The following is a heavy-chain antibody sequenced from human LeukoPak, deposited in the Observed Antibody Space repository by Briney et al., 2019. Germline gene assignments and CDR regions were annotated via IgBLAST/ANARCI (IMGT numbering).Heavy chain of an antibody. CDR1: GYTFTSYS. Sequence: GASVKVSCKASGYTFTSYSISWVRQAPGQGLEWMGWISADNGNTKYAQKLQGRVTVTTDTSTSTAYMELRSLRSDDTAIHYCAREVDCSTTSCYALAYYGMEVWGQGTTVTVSS. CDR3: AREVDCSTTSCYALAYYGMEV. D-gene: IGHD2-2*01. J-gene: IGHJ6*02. CDR2: ISADNGNT. V-gene: IGHV1-18*01.